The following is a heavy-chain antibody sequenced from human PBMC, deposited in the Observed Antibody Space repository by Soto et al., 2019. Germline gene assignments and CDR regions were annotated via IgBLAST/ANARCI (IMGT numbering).Heavy chain of an antibody. CDR3: AKSGGGSSWYALDP. CDR2: ISYDGSDK. V-gene: IGHV3-30*18. D-gene: IGHD2-15*01. Sequence: GGSLRLSYAASGFTFSSYGMHWVRQAPVKGLEWVAVISYDGSDKYYADSVKGRFTISRDNSKNTLYLQMNSLRAEDTAVYYCAKSGGGSSWYALDPWGQGTLVTVSS. J-gene: IGHJ5*02. CDR1: GFTFSSYG.